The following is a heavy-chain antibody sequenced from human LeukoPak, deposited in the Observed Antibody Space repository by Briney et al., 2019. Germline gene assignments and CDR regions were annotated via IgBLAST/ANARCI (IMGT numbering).Heavy chain of an antibody. J-gene: IGHJ2*01. D-gene: IGHD3-22*01. CDR2: IDTTGGT. V-gene: IGHV3-13*04. CDR1: GFIFSRYD. Sequence: GGSLRLSCAASGFIFSRYDVHWVRQVTGKGLEWVSAIDTTGGTYYPGSVKGRFTISRENAKNSLYLQMNSLRAGDTVVYYCARGGANYSDISAYGYFDLWGRGTLVTVSS. CDR3: ARGGANYSDISAYGYFDL.